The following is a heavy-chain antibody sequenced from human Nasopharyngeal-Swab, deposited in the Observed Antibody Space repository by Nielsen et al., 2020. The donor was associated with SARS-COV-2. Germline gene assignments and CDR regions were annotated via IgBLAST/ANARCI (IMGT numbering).Heavy chain of an antibody. Sequence: KVSCQGSGYSFTSYWIGWVRQLPGKGLEWMGIIYPGDSDTRYSPSFQGQVTISADKSISTAYLQWSSLKASDTAMYYCARQALGRDGYINPDYWGQGTLVTVSS. CDR3: ARQALGRDGYINPDY. V-gene: IGHV5-51*01. D-gene: IGHD5-24*01. CDR1: GYSFTSYW. CDR2: IYPGDSDT. J-gene: IGHJ4*02.